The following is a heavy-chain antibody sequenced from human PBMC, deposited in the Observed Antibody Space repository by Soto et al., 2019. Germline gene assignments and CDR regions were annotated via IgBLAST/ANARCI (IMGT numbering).Heavy chain of an antibody. CDR2: ISGSGGST. D-gene: IGHD6-13*01. V-gene: IGHV3-23*01. J-gene: IGHJ5*02. CDR3: AKDGSSWPGVDLNWFDP. CDR1: GFTFSSYA. Sequence: GGSLRLSCAASGFTFSSYAMSWVRQAPGKGLEWVSAISGSGGSTYYADSVKGRFTISRDNSKNTLYLQMNSLRAEDTAVYYCAKDGSSWPGVDLNWFDPWGQGTLVTVSS.